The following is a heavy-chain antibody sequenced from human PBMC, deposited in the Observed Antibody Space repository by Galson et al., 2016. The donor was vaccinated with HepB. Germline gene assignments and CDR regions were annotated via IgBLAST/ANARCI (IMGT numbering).Heavy chain of an antibody. CDR3: AREGYSSGHCGAFDI. J-gene: IGHJ3*02. CDR1: GFVFNNYP. D-gene: IGHD6-19*01. V-gene: IGHV3-23*01. CDR2: IGSGGFQ. Sequence: SLRLSCAASGFVFNNYPMTWVRQAAGKGLEWLSTIGSGGFQHYADSVKGRFTVSRDNSRNTLYLQLDSLTADGTALYFCAREGYSSGHCGAFDIWGRGTVVAVSS.